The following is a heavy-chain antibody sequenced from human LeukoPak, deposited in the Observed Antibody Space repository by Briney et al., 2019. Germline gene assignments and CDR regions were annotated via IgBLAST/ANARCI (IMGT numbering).Heavy chain of an antibody. Sequence: PSETLSLTCNVSGGSLSSSSYYWGWIRQSPDKGLEWIGSIHYRGGTSYNPSLKSRATISVDTSKNQFSLNLRSVTVADTAMYYCARRVYSSGWYRNIDYWGQGTLVTVSS. CDR2: IHYRGGT. J-gene: IGHJ4*02. V-gene: IGHV4-39*01. CDR1: GGSLSSSSYY. CDR3: ARRVYSSGWYRNIDY. D-gene: IGHD6-19*01.